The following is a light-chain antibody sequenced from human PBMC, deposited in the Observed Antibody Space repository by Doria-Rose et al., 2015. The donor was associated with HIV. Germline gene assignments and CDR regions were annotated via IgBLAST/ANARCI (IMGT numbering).Light chain of an antibody. V-gene: IGKV3-20*01. Sequence: VLTQSPGTLSLSPGERATLSCRASQSVSSSYLAWYQQKPGQAPRLLIYGASSRATGIPDRFSGSGSGTDFTLTTSRLGPEDFAVYYCQQYGSSPPYTFGQGTKLEIK. CDR2: GAS. CDR3: QQYGSSPPYT. J-gene: IGKJ2*01. CDR1: QSVSSSY.